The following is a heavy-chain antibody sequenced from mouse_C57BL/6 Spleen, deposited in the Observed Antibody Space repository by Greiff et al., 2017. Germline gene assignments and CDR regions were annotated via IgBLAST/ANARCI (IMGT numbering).Heavy chain of an antibody. CDR3: ASKGFAY. Sequence: VQLKESGGGLVKPGGSLKLSCAASGFTFSDYGMHWVRQAPEKGLEWVAYICSGSSIIYYADTVKGRFTISRDNAKNTLFLQMTSLRSGDTAMYYCASKGFAYWGQGTLVTVSA. CDR2: ICSGSSII. CDR1: GFTFSDYG. J-gene: IGHJ3*01. V-gene: IGHV5-17*01.